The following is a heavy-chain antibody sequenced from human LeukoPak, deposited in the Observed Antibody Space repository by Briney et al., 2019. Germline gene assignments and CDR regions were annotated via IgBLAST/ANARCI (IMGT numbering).Heavy chain of an antibody. Sequence: PGGSLRLSCAASGFIFSSDAMSWVRQAPGKGLDWVSSITRSGGTTLYADSVKGRFTISRDNSKNTLYLQMSRLTAEDTAVYYCAKEGAYAALNSWGQETLVTVSS. J-gene: IGHJ5*02. CDR1: GFIFSSDA. D-gene: IGHD1-26*01. V-gene: IGHV3-23*01. CDR3: AKEGAYAALNS. CDR2: ITRSGGTT.